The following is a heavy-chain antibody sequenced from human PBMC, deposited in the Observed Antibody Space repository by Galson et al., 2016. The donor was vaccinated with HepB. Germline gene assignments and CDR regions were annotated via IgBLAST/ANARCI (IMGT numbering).Heavy chain of an antibody. CDR3: ARDRGGDSLY. CDR2: INQHGSEK. V-gene: IGHV3-7*01. J-gene: IGHJ4*02. D-gene: IGHD2-21*02. CDR1: GFTFSNYY. Sequence: SLRLSCAASGFTFSNYYMSWVRQAPGKGLEWVANINQHGSEKYSVDSVKGRSTISRDNARSSLYLQMNSLRVDDTAVYYCARDRGGDSLYWGQGTLVTVSS.